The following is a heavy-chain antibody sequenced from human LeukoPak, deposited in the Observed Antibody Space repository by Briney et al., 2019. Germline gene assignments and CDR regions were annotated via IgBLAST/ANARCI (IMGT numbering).Heavy chain of an antibody. D-gene: IGHD4-23*01. CDR3: TVVPMG. CDR1: GFTFSSYE. CDR2: ISNTGSVT. J-gene: IGHJ4*02. V-gene: IGHV3-48*03. Sequence: PGGSLRLSCAGSGFTFSSYEMSWVRQAPGKGLEWVSYISNTGSVTYYADSVKGRFTISRDIARNSLFLQMNSLRAEDTGVYYCTVVPMGWGQGTLVTVSS.